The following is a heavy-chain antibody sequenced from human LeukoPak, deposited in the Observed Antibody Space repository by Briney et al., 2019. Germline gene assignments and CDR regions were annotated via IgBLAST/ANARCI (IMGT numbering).Heavy chain of an antibody. Sequence: SETLSLTCSVSGGFISIYFWTWIRQPAGKGLEWIGHINTNGITNYNSSLNNRVTMSVDMFKNQVSLKLTSVTAADTALYFCVRDCSTSCYRGMDVWGRGTTVTVSS. J-gene: IGHJ6*02. CDR1: GGFISIYF. CDR3: VRDCSTSCYRGMDV. D-gene: IGHD2-2*01. V-gene: IGHV4-4*07. CDR2: INTNGIT.